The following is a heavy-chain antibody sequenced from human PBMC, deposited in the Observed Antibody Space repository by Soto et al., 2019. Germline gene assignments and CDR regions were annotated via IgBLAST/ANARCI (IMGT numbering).Heavy chain of an antibody. Sequence: QVQLQQWGAGLLKPSETLSLTCAVYGGSFSGYYWSWIRQPPGRGLEWIGEINDSGSTNYNPSVKSRFTVSVDTSKTQFSLKLSSVTAADTAVYYCAGAAPRYCSGGSCYSGRDYWDQGTLVTVSS. V-gene: IGHV4-34*01. CDR2: INDSGST. CDR1: GGSFSGYY. D-gene: IGHD2-15*01. J-gene: IGHJ4*02. CDR3: AGAAPRYCSGGSCYSGRDY.